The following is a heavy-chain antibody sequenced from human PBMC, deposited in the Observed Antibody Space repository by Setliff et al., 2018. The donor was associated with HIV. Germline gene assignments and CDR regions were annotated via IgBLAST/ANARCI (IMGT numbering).Heavy chain of an antibody. V-gene: IGHV4-34*01. CDR3: AREGGQGYSGSGSFYHRNFDL. J-gene: IGHJ2*01. CDR2: INQSGNT. D-gene: IGHD3-10*01. CDR1: GGSLSGYY. Sequence: SETLSRTCAVYGGSLSGYYWSWVRQSPGRGLEWIGEINQSGNTNFNPSLKSRLIISVDTSKSQFSLKLTSVTAADTSLYYCAREGGQGYSGSGSFYHRNFDLWGRGTLVTVS.